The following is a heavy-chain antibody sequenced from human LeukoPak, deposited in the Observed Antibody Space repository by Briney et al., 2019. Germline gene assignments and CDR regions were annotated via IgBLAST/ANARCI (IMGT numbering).Heavy chain of an antibody. CDR3: AKDLVWEPPSRGFYY. CDR1: GFTFSSYA. J-gene: IGHJ4*02. V-gene: IGHV3-23*01. CDR2: IGGSSGYT. Sequence: GGSLRLSCVASGFTFSSYAMNWVRQAPGKGLEWVSAIGGSSGYTYYADSVKGRFTISRDNSKNTVYLQMNGLRVEDTAVYSCAKDLVWEPPSRGFYYWGQGTLVTVSS. D-gene: IGHD1-26*01.